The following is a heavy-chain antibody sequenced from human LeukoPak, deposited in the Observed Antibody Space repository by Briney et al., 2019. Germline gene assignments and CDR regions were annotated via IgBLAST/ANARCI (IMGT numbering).Heavy chain of an antibody. V-gene: IGHV3-30*02. J-gene: IGHJ4*02. CDR2: IRYDGSNK. CDR1: GFTFSNYS. Sequence: GGSLRLSCAASGFTFSNYSMNWVRQAPGKGLEWVAFIRYDGSNKYYADSVKGRFTISRDNSKNTLYLQMNSLRAEDTAVYYCAKDNNWNDLGALDYWGQGTLVTVSS. D-gene: IGHD1-20*01. CDR3: AKDNNWNDLGALDY.